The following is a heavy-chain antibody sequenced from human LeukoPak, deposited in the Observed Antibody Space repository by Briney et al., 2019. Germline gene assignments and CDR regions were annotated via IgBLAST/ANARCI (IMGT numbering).Heavy chain of an antibody. Sequence: PGGSLRLSCAASGFTFSSYAMSWVRQAPGKGLEWVSAISGSGGSTYYAESVKGRFTISRDNSKNTLYLQMNSLRAEATAVYQCATAEGIGVPNDYWGQGPLVTASS. CDR1: GFTFSSYA. D-gene: IGHD1-26*01. CDR3: ATAEGIGVPNDY. V-gene: IGHV3-23*01. CDR2: ISGSGGST. J-gene: IGHJ4*02.